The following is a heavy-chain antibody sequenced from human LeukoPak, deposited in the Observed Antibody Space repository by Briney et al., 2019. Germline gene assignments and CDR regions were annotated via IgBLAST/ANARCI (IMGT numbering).Heavy chain of an antibody. CDR1: GGPISSGDYY. D-gene: IGHD5-12*01. CDR3: TRAHRFTSAYDRPINALDI. V-gene: IGHV4-31*02. Sequence: SETLSLTCTVSGGPISSGDYYWTWIRQHPGKGLEWIGFIYYSGSTYYSPSLKSRLTISVDMSKNQFSLNLTSVTAADTAVYYCTRAHRFTSAYDRPINALDIWGQGTMVTVSS. CDR2: IYYSGST. J-gene: IGHJ3*02.